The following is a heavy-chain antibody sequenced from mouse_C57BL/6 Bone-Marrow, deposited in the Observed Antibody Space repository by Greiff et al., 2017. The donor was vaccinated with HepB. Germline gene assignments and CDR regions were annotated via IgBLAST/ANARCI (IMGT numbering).Heavy chain of an antibody. D-gene: IGHD4-1*02. J-gene: IGHJ2*01. CDR3: AGEANWDYFDY. V-gene: IGHV1-82*01. Sequence: QVQLQQSGPELVKPGASVKISCKASGYAFSSSWMNWVKQRPGKGLEWIGRIYPGDGDTNYNGKFKGKATLTADKSSSTAYMQLSSLTSEDSAVYFCAGEANWDYFDYWGQGTTPTVSS. CDR1: GYAFSSSW. CDR2: IYPGDGDT.